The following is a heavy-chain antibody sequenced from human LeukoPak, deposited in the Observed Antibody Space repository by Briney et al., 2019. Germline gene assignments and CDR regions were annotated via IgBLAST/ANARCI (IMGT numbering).Heavy chain of an antibody. J-gene: IGHJ4*02. CDR3: ARDRVLWFGELLPFDY. Sequence: SETLSLTCTVSGGSISSGRYYWSWIRQPAGKGLEWIGRVSTTGSTNYNPSLKSRVTISLDTSKNQFSLKLTSVTAADTAVYYCARDRVLWFGELLPFDYWGQGTLVTVSS. CDR1: GGSISSGRYY. D-gene: IGHD3-10*01. V-gene: IGHV4-61*02. CDR2: VSTTGST.